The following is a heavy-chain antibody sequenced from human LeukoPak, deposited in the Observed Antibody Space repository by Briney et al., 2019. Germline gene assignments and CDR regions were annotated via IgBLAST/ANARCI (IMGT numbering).Heavy chain of an antibody. Sequence: QPGASLRLSCAASGFTFSSYAMSWVRQAPGKGLEWVSAISGSGGSTYYADSVKGRFTISRDNSKNALYLQMNSLRAEDTAVYYCAKDRLPTVDLVFDYWGQGTLVTVSS. CDR3: AKDRLPTVDLVFDY. J-gene: IGHJ4*02. CDR2: ISGSGGST. CDR1: GFTFSSYA. V-gene: IGHV3-23*01. D-gene: IGHD5-18*01.